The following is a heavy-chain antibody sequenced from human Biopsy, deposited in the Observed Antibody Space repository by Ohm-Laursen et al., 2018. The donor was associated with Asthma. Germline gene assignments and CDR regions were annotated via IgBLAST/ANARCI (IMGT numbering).Heavy chain of an antibody. V-gene: IGHV3-23*01. D-gene: IGHD6-19*01. CDR3: AKDFRGIAVAGDRGFDY. Sequence: SHRPTSAAPGHTPSSPAMSWARQAPGKGLERASAITGSGGTTYHADSVRGRFTISRDNSKSTLFLQMDSLSAEDTAVYYCAKDFRGIAVAGDRGFDYWGQGTLVTVSS. CDR1: GHTPSSPA. J-gene: IGHJ4*02. CDR2: ITGSGGTT.